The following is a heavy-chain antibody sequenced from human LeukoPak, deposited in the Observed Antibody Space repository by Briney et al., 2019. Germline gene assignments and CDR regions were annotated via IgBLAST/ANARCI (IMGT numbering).Heavy chain of an antibody. J-gene: IGHJ4*02. D-gene: IGHD2-21*02. CDR1: EFTFSTYS. CDR2: ISASSDYI. V-gene: IGHV3-21*04. Sequence: GGSLRLSCAPSEFTFSTYSMNWVRQAPGKGLEWVSSISASSDYIFYADSVKGRFTMSRDNAKNSQYLQMNSLRVEDTALYYCARAQTYGDSRLLLDYWGQGTLVTVSS. CDR3: ARAQTYGDSRLLLDY.